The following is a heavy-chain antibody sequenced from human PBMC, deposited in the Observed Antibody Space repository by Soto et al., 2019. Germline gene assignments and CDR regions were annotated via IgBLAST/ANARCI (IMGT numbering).Heavy chain of an antibody. D-gene: IGHD1-26*01. Sequence: GASVKVSCKASGYTFTSYDINWVRQATGQGLEWMGWMNPNSGNTGYAQKFQGRVTMTRNTSISTAYMELSSLRSEDTAVYYCARGLGGGPGRWLGQYYYYYYGMDVWGQGTTVTVSS. CDR1: GYTFTSYD. V-gene: IGHV1-8*01. J-gene: IGHJ6*02. CDR2: MNPNSGNT. CDR3: ARGLGGGPGRWLGQYYYYYYGMDV.